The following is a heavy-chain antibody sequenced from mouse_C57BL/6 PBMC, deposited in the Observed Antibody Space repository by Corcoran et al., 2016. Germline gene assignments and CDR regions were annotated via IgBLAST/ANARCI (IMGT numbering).Heavy chain of an antibody. CDR2: INPNNGGT. CDR1: GYTFTDYY. Sequence: EVQLQQSGPELVKPGASVKISCKASGYTFTDYYMNWVKQSHGKSLEWIGDINPNNGGTSYNQKFKGKATLTVDKSSSTAYMELRSLTSEDSAVYYCARVKPRGQLTGPWFAYWGQGTLVTVSA. V-gene: IGHV1-26*01. CDR3: ARVKPRGQLTGPWFAY. J-gene: IGHJ3*01. D-gene: IGHD4-1*01.